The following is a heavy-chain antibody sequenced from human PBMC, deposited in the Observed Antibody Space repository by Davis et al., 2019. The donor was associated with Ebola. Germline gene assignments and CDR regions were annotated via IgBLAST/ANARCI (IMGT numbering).Heavy chain of an antibody. V-gene: IGHV1-8*02. CDR1: GYTFTSYG. Sequence: AASVKVSCKASGYTFTSYGISWVRQASGQGLEWVGWMNPSSGNTGYAQKFQGRVTMTRNTSINTAYMQLSSLRSEDSAVYYCAREIKRAVQGSFFENWGQGTLVTVSS. D-gene: IGHD3-16*02. J-gene: IGHJ4*02. CDR3: AREIKRAVQGSFFEN. CDR2: MNPSSGNT.